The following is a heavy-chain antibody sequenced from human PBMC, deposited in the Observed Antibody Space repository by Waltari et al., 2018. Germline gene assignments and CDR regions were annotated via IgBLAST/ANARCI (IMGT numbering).Heavy chain of an antibody. CDR3: VSLGGDHYGSGSFYRD. J-gene: IGHJ4*02. D-gene: IGHD3-10*01. Sequence: EVLLLQSGGGWVHPGGSMKLSCQGSQSKFGDYEMNWVRQTSGRGLEWLSFISSRGHTIYYADSVKGRFNISRDNADNSLYLQMNSLRVEDTGVYYCVSLGGDHYGSGSFYRDWGQGTLVTVSS. CDR1: QSKFGDYE. V-gene: IGHV3-48*03. CDR2: ISSRGHTI.